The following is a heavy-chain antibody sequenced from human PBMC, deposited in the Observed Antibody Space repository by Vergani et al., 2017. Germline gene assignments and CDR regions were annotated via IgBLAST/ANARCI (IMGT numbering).Heavy chain of an antibody. V-gene: IGHV1-69*01. CDR2: IIPIFGTA. CDR1: GYTFSSYA. J-gene: IGHJ5*02. Sequence: QVQLVQSGAEVKKPGASVKVSCKASGYTFSSYAISWVRQAPGQGLEWMGGIIPIFGTANYAQKFQGRVTITADESTSTAYMELSSLRSEDTAVYYCASAGPSGGWFDPWGQGTLVTVSS. CDR3: ASAGPSGGWFDP. D-gene: IGHD1-26*01.